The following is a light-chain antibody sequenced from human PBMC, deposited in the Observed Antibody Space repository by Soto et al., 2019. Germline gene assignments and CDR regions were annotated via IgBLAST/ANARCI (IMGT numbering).Light chain of an antibody. CDR2: GAS. V-gene: IGKV3-20*01. J-gene: IGKJ3*01. CDR1: QSVSSSY. Sequence: EIVLTQSPGTLSLSPGERATLSCRASQSVSSSYLAWYQLKPGQAPRLLIYGASSRATGILDRFSGSASGTDFTLTISRLEPEDFAVYYCQQYGSSPTFGPGTKVDIK. CDR3: QQYGSSPT.